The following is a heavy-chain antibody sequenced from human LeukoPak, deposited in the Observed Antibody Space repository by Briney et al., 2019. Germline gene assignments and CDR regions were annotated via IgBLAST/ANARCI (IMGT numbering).Heavy chain of an antibody. CDR1: GYTFTSYA. J-gene: IGHJ4*02. CDR3: ARAWTGTRPFDY. Sequence: GASVKVSCKASGYTFTSYAMHWVRQAPGQRLEWMGWINAGNGNTKYSQKFQGRGTITRDTSASTAYMELSSLRSEDTAVYYCARAWTGTRPFDYWGQGTLVTVSS. V-gene: IGHV1-3*01. D-gene: IGHD1-1*01. CDR2: INAGNGNT.